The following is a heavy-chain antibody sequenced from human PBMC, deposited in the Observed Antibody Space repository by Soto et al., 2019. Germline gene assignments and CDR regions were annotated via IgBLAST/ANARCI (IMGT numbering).Heavy chain of an antibody. CDR3: ATARLGFCDSDNCYRHYFDS. CDR2: FDPEDDEI. J-gene: IGHJ4*02. V-gene: IGHV1-24*01. Sequence: ASVKVSCKVSGDTLSELSIHWVRQAPGKGLEWMGRFDPEDDEIVYAQKFQGRVTMTEDTSTDTSYMEVTSLTSEDTAVYYCATARLGFCDSDNCYRHYFDSWGQGSLVTVSS. CDR1: GDTLSELS. D-gene: IGHD2-21*02.